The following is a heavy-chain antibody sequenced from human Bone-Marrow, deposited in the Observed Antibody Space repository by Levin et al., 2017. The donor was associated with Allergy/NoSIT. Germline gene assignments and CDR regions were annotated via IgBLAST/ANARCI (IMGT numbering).Heavy chain of an antibody. CDR3: ARGIQYDSIYWDPYYFDY. CDR2: IYRGGST. V-gene: IGHV3-53*01. CDR1: GFAVSSSY. J-gene: IGHJ4*02. D-gene: IGHD1-26*01. Sequence: PGGSLRLSCAASGFAVSSSYMSWVRQAPGKGLEWVSVIYRGGSTYYADSVKGRFTISRDNSKNTLYLQMNSLRAEDTAVYYCARGIQYDSIYWDPYYFDYWGQGTLVTVSS.